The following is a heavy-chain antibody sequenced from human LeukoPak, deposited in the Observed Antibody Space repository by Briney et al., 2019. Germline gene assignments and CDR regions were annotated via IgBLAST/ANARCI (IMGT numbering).Heavy chain of an antibody. CDR2: IYTSGST. J-gene: IGHJ4*02. D-gene: IGHD3-3*01. CDR1: GGSISSYY. CDR3: AREQSTIFGVVEDYFDY. Sequence: PSETLSLTCTVSGGSISSYYWSWIRQPAGKGLEWIGRIYTSGSTNYNPSLKSRVTMSVDTSKNQFSLKLSSVTAADTAVYYCAREQSTIFGVVEDYFDYWGQGTLVTVSS. V-gene: IGHV4-4*07.